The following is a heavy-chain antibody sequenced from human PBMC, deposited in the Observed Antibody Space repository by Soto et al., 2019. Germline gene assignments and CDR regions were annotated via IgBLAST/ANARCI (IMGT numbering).Heavy chain of an antibody. Sequence: GASVKVSCKASGGTFSSYAISWVRQAPGQGLEWMGGIIPIFGTANYAQKFQGRVTITADKSTSTAYMELSSLRSEDAAVYYCARSLRLQLARYYFDYWGQGTLVTVSS. CDR1: GGTFSSYA. D-gene: IGHD6-6*01. V-gene: IGHV1-69*06. J-gene: IGHJ4*02. CDR2: IIPIFGTA. CDR3: ARSLRLQLARYYFDY.